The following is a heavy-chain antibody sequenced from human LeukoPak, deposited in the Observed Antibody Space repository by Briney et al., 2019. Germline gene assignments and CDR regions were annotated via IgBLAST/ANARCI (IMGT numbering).Heavy chain of an antibody. CDR1: GYTLTELS. J-gene: IGHJ3*02. D-gene: IGHD5-18*01. Sequence: WASVKVSCKVSGYTLTELSMHWVRQAPGKGLEWMGGFDPEDGETIYAQKFQGRVTMTEDTSTDTAYMELSSLRSEDTAVYYCATGGYSYGHAAFDIWGQGTMDTVSS. CDR3: ATGGYSYGHAAFDI. V-gene: IGHV1-24*01. CDR2: FDPEDGET.